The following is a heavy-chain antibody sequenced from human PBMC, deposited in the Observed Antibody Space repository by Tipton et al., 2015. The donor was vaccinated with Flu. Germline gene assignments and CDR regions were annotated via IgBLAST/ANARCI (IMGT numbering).Heavy chain of an antibody. J-gene: IGHJ4*02. CDR1: NYSISSAYY. CDR2: ISHSGRT. V-gene: IGHV4-38-2*01. Sequence: TLSLTCAVSNYSISSAYYWGWIRQPPGKGLEWIGCISHSGRTYYNPSLKSRVTISVDTSKNQISLKLSSVTAADTAVYYRARGLSGSGSYQRRYFDSWGQGTLVTVSS. CDR3: ARGLSGSGSYQRRYFDS. D-gene: IGHD3-10*01.